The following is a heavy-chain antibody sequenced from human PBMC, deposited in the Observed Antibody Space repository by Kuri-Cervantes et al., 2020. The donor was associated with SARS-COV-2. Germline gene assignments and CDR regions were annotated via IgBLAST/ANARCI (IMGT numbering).Heavy chain of an antibody. CDR2: IHPSGGST. CDR1: GYTFTGYY. V-gene: IGHV1-46*01. Sequence: ASVKVSCKASGYTFTGYYMHWVRQAPGQGLEWMGIIHPSGGSTSYPQKFQGRVSMTSDASTTTVYMELSSLRSEDTAVYYCARDHTWDWGPGTLVTVSS. J-gene: IGHJ4*02. D-gene: IGHD2/OR15-2a*01. CDR3: ARDHTWD.